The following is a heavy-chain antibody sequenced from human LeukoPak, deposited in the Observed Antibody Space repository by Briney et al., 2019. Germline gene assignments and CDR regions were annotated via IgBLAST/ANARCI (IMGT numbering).Heavy chain of an antibody. CDR2: ISSSGSTI. Sequence: PGGSLRLSWAASGFTFSDYYMSWVRQAPGKGLEWVAYISSSGSTIYYADSVKGRFTISRDNAKNSLYLQMNSLRAEDTAVYYCAREAAARDLIDSWGQGTLVTVSS. D-gene: IGHD6-13*01. CDR1: GFTFSDYY. J-gene: IGHJ4*02. V-gene: IGHV3-11*01. CDR3: AREAAARDLIDS.